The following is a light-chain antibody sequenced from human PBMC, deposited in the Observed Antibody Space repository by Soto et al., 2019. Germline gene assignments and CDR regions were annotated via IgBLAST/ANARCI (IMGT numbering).Light chain of an antibody. J-gene: IGKJ1*01. CDR1: QSVSSY. CDR2: GAS. V-gene: IGKV3-15*01. Sequence: EIVFTHSPSTLSLSPVERATLSCMASQSVSSYLAWYQQKPGQPPRLLISGASTRATGIPARFSGSGSGIEFTLTISSLQSEDFATYYCKQYNSYWKFGQGTKVDIK. CDR3: KQYNSYWK.